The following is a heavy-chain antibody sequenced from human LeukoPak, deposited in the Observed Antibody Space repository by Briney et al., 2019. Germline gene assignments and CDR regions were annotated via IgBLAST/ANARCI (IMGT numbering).Heavy chain of an antibody. J-gene: IGHJ6*02. CDR1: GFTFSTYA. CDR3: ARDGTTVTTNYYYAMDV. D-gene: IGHD4-17*01. CDR2: ISISGSTK. V-gene: IGHV3-48*03. Sequence: GGSLRLSCAASGFTFSTYAMNWVRQAPGKGLEWVSYISISGSTKYYADSVKGRFTISRDNAKNSLYLQMNSLRAEDTAVYYCARDGTTVTTNYYYAMDVWGQGTTVTVSS.